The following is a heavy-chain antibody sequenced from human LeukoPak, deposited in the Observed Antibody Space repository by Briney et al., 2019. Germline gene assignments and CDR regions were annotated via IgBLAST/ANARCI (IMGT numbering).Heavy chain of an antibody. D-gene: IGHD5-12*01. CDR2: IGSSSSTI. CDR3: ARDGRYSGHGDY. Sequence: GGSLRLSCEVSGFTFSDYSMNWVRQAPGKGLEWVSYIGSSSSTIYYADSVKGRFTISRDNAKNSLYLQMISLRVEDTAVYYCARDGRYSGHGDYWGQGTLVTVSS. J-gene: IGHJ4*02. V-gene: IGHV3-48*01. CDR1: GFTFSDYS.